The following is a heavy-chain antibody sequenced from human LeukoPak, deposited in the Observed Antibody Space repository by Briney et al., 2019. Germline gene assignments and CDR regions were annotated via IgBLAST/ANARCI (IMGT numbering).Heavy chain of an antibody. CDR1: DDSINIHY. CDR3: ATSGVIDSSGYYYVDY. V-gene: IGHV4-59*11. Sequence: SETLSLTCFVSDDSINIHYWNWIRQPPGKGLEWIGNIHYSGSTNYNPSVRGRVTISVDTSRKQFSLRLSSVTAADTAVYYCATSGVIDSSGYYYVDYWGQGILVTVSS. D-gene: IGHD3-22*01. CDR2: IHYSGST. J-gene: IGHJ4*02.